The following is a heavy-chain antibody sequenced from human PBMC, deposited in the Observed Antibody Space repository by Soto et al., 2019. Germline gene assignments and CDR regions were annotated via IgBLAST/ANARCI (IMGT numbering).Heavy chain of an antibody. CDR2: INPNSGGT. Sequence: ASVKVSCKASGYTFTGYDIRWVRQAPGQGLEWMGWINPNSGGTNYAQKFQGWVTMTRDTSISTAYMELSRLRSDDTAVYYCARLRSSGWLAAFDIWGQGTMVTVSS. V-gene: IGHV1-2*04. CDR1: GYTFTGYD. CDR3: ARLRSSGWLAAFDI. D-gene: IGHD6-19*01. J-gene: IGHJ3*02.